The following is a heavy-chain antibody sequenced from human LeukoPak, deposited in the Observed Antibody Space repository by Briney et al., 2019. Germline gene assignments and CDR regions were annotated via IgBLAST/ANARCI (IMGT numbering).Heavy chain of an antibody. Sequence: ASVKVSCKASGYTFTGYYMHWVRQAPGQGLEWMGWINPNSGGTNYAQKFQGRVTMTRDTSVSTAYMELNRLRSDDTGVYYCARDTTMITYWFDPWGQGTMVTISS. J-gene: IGHJ5*02. D-gene: IGHD5-18*01. CDR2: INPNSGGT. V-gene: IGHV1-2*02. CDR1: GYTFTGYY. CDR3: ARDTTMITYWFDP.